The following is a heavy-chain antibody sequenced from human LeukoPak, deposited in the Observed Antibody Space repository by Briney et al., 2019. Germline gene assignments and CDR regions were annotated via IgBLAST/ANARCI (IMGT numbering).Heavy chain of an antibody. CDR1: GFTYDDYG. CDR3: ARGRYSGSPTSVDY. J-gene: IGHJ4*02. Sequence: GGSVRLSCAASGFTYDDYGMSWVRQAPGKGLEWVSGINWNGGSTGYADSVEGRFNIPRDNAKNSLYLQMNSLRAEDTALYYCARGRYSGSPTSVDYWGQGTLVTVSS. D-gene: IGHD1-26*01. CDR2: INWNGGST. V-gene: IGHV3-20*04.